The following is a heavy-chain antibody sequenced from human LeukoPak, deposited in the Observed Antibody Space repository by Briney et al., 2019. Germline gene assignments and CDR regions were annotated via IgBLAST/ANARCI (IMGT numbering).Heavy chain of an antibody. V-gene: IGHV3-48*02. CDR2: ISHTNDI. Sequence: GGSLRLSCAASGFIFSSYSMNWAREAPGKGLEWVSYISHTNDIYYADSVRGRFTISRDKAKNSLYLQMNSLRDEDTAVYYCARDYNWGFDYWGQGTLVAVSS. D-gene: IGHD1-20*01. CDR1: GFIFSSYS. CDR3: ARDYNWGFDY. J-gene: IGHJ4*02.